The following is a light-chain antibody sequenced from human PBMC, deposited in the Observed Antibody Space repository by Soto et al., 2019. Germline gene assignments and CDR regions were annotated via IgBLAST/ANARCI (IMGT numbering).Light chain of an antibody. CDR3: SSYTSSNNYV. Sequence: QSALTQPPSVPGSPGQSVTISCTGTSSDVGSYNRVSWYQQPLGTAPKLMIYEVSNRPSGVPDRFSGSKSGNTASLTISGLQAEDEADYYCSSYTSSNNYVFGTGTKLTVL. CDR1: SSDVGSYNR. V-gene: IGLV2-18*02. CDR2: EVS. J-gene: IGLJ1*01.